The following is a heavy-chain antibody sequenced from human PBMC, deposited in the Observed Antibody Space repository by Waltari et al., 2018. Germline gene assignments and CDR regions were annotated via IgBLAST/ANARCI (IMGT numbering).Heavy chain of an antibody. J-gene: IGHJ3*01. CDR1: GATSSDSY. D-gene: IGHD6-19*01. CDR3: ATALGDSSSASRPFDF. CDR2: VDPEDGET. Sequence: EVQLLQSGAELKEPGTTVRISCKVTGATSSDSYIHWVQQAPGKGLRWMGLVDPEDGETIYADNFQGRVTISADTSTDTAFMELSSLRSEDTAVFYCATALGDSSSASRPFDFWGQGTMITVSS. V-gene: IGHV1-69-2*01.